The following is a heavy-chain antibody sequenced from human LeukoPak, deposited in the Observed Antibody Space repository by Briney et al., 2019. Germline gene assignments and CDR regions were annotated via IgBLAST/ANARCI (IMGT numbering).Heavy chain of an antibody. CDR2: ISSSSSYI. CDR3: ARDGPVGNRFDP. Sequence: GGSLRLSCAASGFTFSSYSMNWVRQAPGKGLEWVSSISSSSSYIYYADSVKGRFTISRDNAKNSLYLQMNSLRAEDTAVYYCARDGPVGNRFDPWGQGTLVTVSS. CDR1: GFTFSSYS. V-gene: IGHV3-21*01. J-gene: IGHJ5*02. D-gene: IGHD1-26*01.